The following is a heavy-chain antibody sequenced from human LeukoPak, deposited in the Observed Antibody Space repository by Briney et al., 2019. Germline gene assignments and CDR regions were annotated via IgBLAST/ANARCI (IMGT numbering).Heavy chain of an antibody. CDR2: ISAYNGNT. CDR3: ARTPVDIVATWFDY. J-gene: IGHJ4*02. CDR1: GYTFTSYG. V-gene: IGHV1-18*01. D-gene: IGHD5-12*01. Sequence: ASVKVSCKASGYTFTSYGISWVRQAPGQGLEWMGWISAYNGNTNYAQKLQGRVTMTTDTSTSTAYMELRSLRYDDTAVYYCARTPVDIVATWFDYWGQGTLVTVSS.